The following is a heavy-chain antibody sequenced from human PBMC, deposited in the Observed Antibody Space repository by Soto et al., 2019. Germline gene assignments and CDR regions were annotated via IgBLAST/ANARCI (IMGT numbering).Heavy chain of an antibody. J-gene: IGHJ4*03. CDR2: IYHGGTT. CDR1: GDSISSGSY. D-gene: IGHD6-19*01. Sequence: SETLSLTCTVSGDSISSGSYWGWIRQPPGEGPEWIASIYHGGTTSYNPSLKSRISMSVDTSKNQFSLRLTSVTAADTATYYCARVHVMVVAGSTFDYWGPGTLVTVSS. CDR3: ARVHVMVVAGSTFDY. V-gene: IGHV4-38-2*02.